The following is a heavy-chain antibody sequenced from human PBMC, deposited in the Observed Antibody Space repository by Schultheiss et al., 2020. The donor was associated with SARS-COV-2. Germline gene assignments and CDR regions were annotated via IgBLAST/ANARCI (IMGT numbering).Heavy chain of an antibody. J-gene: IGHJ4*02. D-gene: IGHD2-8*02. CDR2: IRYDGSNK. CDR1: GFTFSSYG. V-gene: IGHV3-30*02. Sequence: GGSLRLSCAASGFTFSSYGMHWVRQAPGKGLEWVAFIRYDGSNKYYADSVKGRFTISRDNSKNTLYLQMNSLRAEDTAVYYCARWDIVLGSFDYWGQGTLVTVSS. CDR3: ARWDIVLGSFDY.